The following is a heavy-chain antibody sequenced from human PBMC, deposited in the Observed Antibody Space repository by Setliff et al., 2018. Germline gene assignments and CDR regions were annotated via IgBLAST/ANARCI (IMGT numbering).Heavy chain of an antibody. V-gene: IGHV4-59*12. D-gene: IGHD3-10*01. CDR2: IQKSGGT. Sequence: PSETLSLTCNVSGVSISSYYWSWIRQPPGKGLESIGYIQKSGGTNYNPALRSRVTMSVDSSKKQLSLKLTTVTAADTAVYYCARVDFTMLQGVLGHWGQGTLVTVSS. CDR3: ARVDFTMLQGVLGH. J-gene: IGHJ1*01. CDR1: GVSISSYY.